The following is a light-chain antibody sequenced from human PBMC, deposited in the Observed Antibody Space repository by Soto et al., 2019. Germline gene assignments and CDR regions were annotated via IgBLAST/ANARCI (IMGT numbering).Light chain of an antibody. V-gene: IGKV1-39*01. CDR3: QQSYSPLFT. CDR2: AAS. Sequence: DIQMTQSPSSLSASVGDRVTITCRASQSISSYLNWYQQKPGKAPKLLIYAASSLQSGVPSRFSGSGSGTDVTLTISSLQPEDFATYYCQQSYSPLFTFRQGTRLEIK. J-gene: IGKJ5*01. CDR1: QSISSY.